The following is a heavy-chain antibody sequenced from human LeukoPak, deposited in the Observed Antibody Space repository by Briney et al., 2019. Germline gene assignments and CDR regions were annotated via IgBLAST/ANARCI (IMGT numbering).Heavy chain of an antibody. CDR3: ARGFEQLVPFDY. CDR1: GXSXTSYW. V-gene: IGHV5-51*01. Sequence: KISXXXSGXSXTSYWIXWVRQMPGKGLEWMGIIYPGDSDTRYSPSFQGQVTISADKSISTAYLQWSSLKASDTAMYYCARGFEQLVPFDYWGQGTLVTVSS. D-gene: IGHD6-6*01. CDR2: IYPGDSDT. J-gene: IGHJ4*02.